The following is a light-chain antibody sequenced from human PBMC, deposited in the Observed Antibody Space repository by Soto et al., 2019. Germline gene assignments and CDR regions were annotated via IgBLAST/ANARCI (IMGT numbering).Light chain of an antibody. CDR2: KAS. CDR1: QSISTW. CDR3: QQYNTYPWT. V-gene: IGKV1-5*03. Sequence: DIQMPQSPSTLSASVGDRVTITCRASQSISTWLAWYQQKPGKAPKLLIYKASSLESGVPPRFSGSGSGTEFTLTISSLQPNDFATYYCQQYNTYPWTFGQGTQVQIK. J-gene: IGKJ1*01.